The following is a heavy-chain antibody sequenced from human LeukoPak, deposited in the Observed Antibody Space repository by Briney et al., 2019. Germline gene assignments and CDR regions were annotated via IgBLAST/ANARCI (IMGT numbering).Heavy chain of an antibody. Sequence: ASVKVSCKASGYTLANYGISWVRQAPGQGLEWMGWISAYNRNTHYAENFQDRLTVTTDPSTSTAYMELRSLSSDDTAVYYCARQYDSSAYFETFPNYWGQGTLVTVSA. CDR1: GYTLANYG. CDR2: ISAYNRNT. CDR3: ARQYDSSAYFETFPNY. V-gene: IGHV1-18*01. J-gene: IGHJ4*02. D-gene: IGHD3-22*01.